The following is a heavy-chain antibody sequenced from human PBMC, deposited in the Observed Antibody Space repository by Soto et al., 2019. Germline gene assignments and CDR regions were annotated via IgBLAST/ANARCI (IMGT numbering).Heavy chain of an antibody. CDR2: ISYDGSNK. D-gene: IGHD2-2*01. J-gene: IGHJ6*02. CDR3: ARDFWRLGYCSSTSCSPSYYYYYGMDV. Sequence: GGSLRLSCAASGFTFSSYAMHWVRQAPGKGLEWVAVISYDGSNKYYADSVKGRCTIYRDNSKNTLYLQMNSLRAEDTAVYYCARDFWRLGYCSSTSCSPSYYYYYGMDVWGQGTTVTVSS. CDR1: GFTFSSYA. V-gene: IGHV3-30-3*01.